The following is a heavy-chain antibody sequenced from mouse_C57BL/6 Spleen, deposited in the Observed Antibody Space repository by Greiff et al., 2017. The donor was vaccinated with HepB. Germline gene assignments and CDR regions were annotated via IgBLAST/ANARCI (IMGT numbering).Heavy chain of an antibody. D-gene: IGHD2-10*02. V-gene: IGHV1-69*01. CDR3: ARSEYGNYPFAY. CDR1: GYTFTSYW. CDR2: IDPSDSYT. Sequence: VQLQQPGAELVMPGASVKLSCKASGYTFTSYWMHWVKQRPGQGLEWIGEIDPSDSYTNYNQKFKGKSTLTVDKSSSTAYMQLSSLTSEDSAVYYCARSEYGNYPFAYWGQGTLVTVSA. J-gene: IGHJ3*01.